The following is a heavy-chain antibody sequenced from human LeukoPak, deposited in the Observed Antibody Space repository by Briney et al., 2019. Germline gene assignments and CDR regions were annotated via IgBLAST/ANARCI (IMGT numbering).Heavy chain of an antibody. V-gene: IGHV3-21*01. CDR1: GFTFSSYS. CDR3: ARDDRYSYGYSQSGHFDY. CDR2: ISSTSNYI. Sequence: GGSLRLSCAASGFTFSSYSMNGVRQAPGKGLEWVSSISSTSNYIYYADSVKGRFTISRDNAKTSLYLQMNSLRAEDTAVYYCARDDRYSYGYSQSGHFDYWGQGILVTVSS. D-gene: IGHD5-18*01. J-gene: IGHJ4*02.